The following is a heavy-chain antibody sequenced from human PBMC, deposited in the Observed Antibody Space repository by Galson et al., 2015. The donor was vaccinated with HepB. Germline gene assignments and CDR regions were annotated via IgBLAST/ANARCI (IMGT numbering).Heavy chain of an antibody. CDR1: GYTFTNYG. CDR2: ISAYNGNT. D-gene: IGHD3-9*01. CDR3: ARVTVYYNVLTASVGYGMDV. V-gene: IGHV1-18*01. Sequence: SVKVSCKASGYTFTNYGLSWVRQAPGQGLQWMGWISAYNGNTNYAQKFQGRVTMTTDTSTSTASMELRGLRSDDTAMYYCARVTVYYNVLTASVGYGMDVWGQGTTVTVSS. J-gene: IGHJ6*02.